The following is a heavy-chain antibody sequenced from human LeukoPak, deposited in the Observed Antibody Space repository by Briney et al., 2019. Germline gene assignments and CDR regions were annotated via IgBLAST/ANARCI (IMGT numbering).Heavy chain of an antibody. J-gene: IGHJ3*02. CDR2: IYPDDFDT. D-gene: IGHD1-1*01. CDR3: ARQRPTLQLAGRDAFDI. Sequence: GESLKISCKSSAYRFTTNWIGWVRQMPGKGLEWMGIIYPDDFDTRYSPSFQGQVTISVDKSIRTVYLQWSSLKASDTAMYYCARQRPTLQLAGRDAFDIWGQGTMVIVSS. CDR1: AYRFTTNW. V-gene: IGHV5-51*01.